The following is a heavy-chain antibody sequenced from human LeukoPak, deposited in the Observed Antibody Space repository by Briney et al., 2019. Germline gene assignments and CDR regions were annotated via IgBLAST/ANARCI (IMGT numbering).Heavy chain of an antibody. CDR3: AREASSGDWFDP. D-gene: IGHD2-8*02. Sequence: GASVKVSCKASGYTFTGYYMHWVRQAPGQGLEWMGWINPNSGGTNYAKKFQGRVTMTRDTSISTAYMELSRLRSDDTAVYYCAREASSGDWFDPWGQGTLVTVSS. CDR1: GYTFTGYY. J-gene: IGHJ5*02. V-gene: IGHV1-2*02. CDR2: INPNSGGT.